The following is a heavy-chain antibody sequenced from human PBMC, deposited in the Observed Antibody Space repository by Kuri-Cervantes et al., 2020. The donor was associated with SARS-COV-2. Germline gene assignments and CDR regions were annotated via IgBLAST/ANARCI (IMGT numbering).Heavy chain of an antibody. V-gene: IGHV3-23*01. D-gene: IGHD4-17*01. CDR3: AKEGGDGDYVVPWAYYYYMDV. CDR2: ISGSGGST. J-gene: IGHJ6*03. CDR1: EFTFSSYA. Sequence: GGSLRLSCAASEFTFSSYAMSWVRQAPGKGLEWVSAISGSGGSTYYADSVEGRFTISRDNSKNTLYLQTNSLRAEDTAVYYCAKEGGDGDYVVPWAYYYYMDVWGKGTTVTVSS.